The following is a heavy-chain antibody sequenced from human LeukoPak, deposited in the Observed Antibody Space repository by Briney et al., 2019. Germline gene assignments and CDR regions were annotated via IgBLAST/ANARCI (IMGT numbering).Heavy chain of an antibody. V-gene: IGHV4-39*07. Sequence: SETLSLTCNVSGVSISSSSYYWGWILQPPGKGLEWIGSIYSSGSTYYNSSLKSRVTISVDTSKNQFSLKLSSVTAADTAVYYCARGSTDPAWIQLWLNSYYYYMDVWGKGTTVTVSS. CDR2: IYSSGST. CDR3: ARGSTDPAWIQLWLNSYYYYMDV. J-gene: IGHJ6*03. CDR1: GVSISSSSYY. D-gene: IGHD5-18*01.